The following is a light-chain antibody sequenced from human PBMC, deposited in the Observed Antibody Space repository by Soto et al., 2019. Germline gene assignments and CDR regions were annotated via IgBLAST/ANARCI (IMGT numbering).Light chain of an antibody. CDR3: CSYTGGTTLV. CDR2: EVS. V-gene: IGLV2-14*01. CDR1: SSDVGGYKY. J-gene: IGLJ2*01. Sequence: QSALTQPASVSGSPGQSITISCTGSSSDVGGYKYVSWYQQHPGKAPKLMIFEVSNRPSGVSNRFSGSKSGNTASLTSSGLQAEDEGDYYCCSYTGGTTLVCGGGTKLTVL.